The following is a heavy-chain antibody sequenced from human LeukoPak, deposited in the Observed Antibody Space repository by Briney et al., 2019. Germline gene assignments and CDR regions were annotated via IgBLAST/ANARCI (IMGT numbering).Heavy chain of an antibody. D-gene: IGHD2-21*01. V-gene: IGHV3-23*01. CDR3: AKAPVTSCRGAYCYPFDS. J-gene: IGHJ4*02. CDR2: TSSSDAGT. Sequence: GGSLRLSCAASGFTLSTYAMSWVRQTPEKGLEWVAATSSSDAGTYHADSVGGRFTISRDNSKNTLYLQMNSLRAEDAAVYFCAKAPVTSCRGAYCYPFDSWGQGTLVTVSS. CDR1: GFTLSTYA.